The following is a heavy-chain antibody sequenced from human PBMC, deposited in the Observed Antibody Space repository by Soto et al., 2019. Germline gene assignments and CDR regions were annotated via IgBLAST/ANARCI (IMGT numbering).Heavy chain of an antibody. V-gene: IGHV5-51*01. J-gene: IGHJ3*01. CDR1: GYTFPNYW. Sequence: GESLKISSKGSGYTFPNYWIGWVRQMPGKGLDWMGMIYPNDSDTRYSPSFQGQVTISTDKSITTAYLQWSSLKASDTAMYYCAAGYTTGLDAFDVWGQGTMVTVSS. CDR3: AAGYTTGLDAFDV. CDR2: IYPNDSDT. D-gene: IGHD6-19*01.